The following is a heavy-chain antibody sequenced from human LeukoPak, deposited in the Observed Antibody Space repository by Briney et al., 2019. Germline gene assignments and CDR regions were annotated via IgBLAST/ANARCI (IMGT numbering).Heavy chain of an antibody. CDR3: ARDSNCGGDCYIDY. V-gene: IGHV3-21*01. Sequence: GGSLRLYCAASGFTFSSYSMNWVRQAPGKGLEWVSSISSSSSYIYYADSVKGRFTISRDNAKNSLYLQMNSLRAEDTAVYYCARDSNCGGDCYIDYWGQGTLVTVSS. J-gene: IGHJ4*02. CDR2: ISSSSSYI. CDR1: GFTFSSYS. D-gene: IGHD2-21*02.